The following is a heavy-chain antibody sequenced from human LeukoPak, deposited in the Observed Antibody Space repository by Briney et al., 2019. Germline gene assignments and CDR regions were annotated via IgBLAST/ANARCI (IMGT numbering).Heavy chain of an antibody. D-gene: IGHD1-26*01. J-gene: IGHJ3*02. CDR3: ARDPSESYYPRVSGALDI. CDR1: GFTFSSYS. V-gene: IGHV3-21*06. CDR2: ISSISGYK. Sequence: KTGGSLRLSCAASGFTFSSYSMNWVRQAPGKGLEWVSSISSISGYKYYADSVKGRFTISRDNAKNSLYLQMDSLRAEDTAVYYCARDPSESYYPRVSGALDIWGQGTMVTVSS.